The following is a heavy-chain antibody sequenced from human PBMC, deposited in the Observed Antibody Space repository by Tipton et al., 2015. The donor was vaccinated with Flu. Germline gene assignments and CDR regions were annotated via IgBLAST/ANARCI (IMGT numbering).Heavy chain of an antibody. CDR3: ARGPPYYDFWSGYNASY. CDR2: IHYSGST. CDR1: GGSISSSSYY. Sequence: TLSLTCTVSGGSISSSSYYWGWIRQPPGKGLEWIGSIHYSGSTYYNPSLKSRVTISVDTSKSQFSLKLSSVTAADTAVYYCARGPPYYDFWSGYNASYWGQGTLVTVSS. J-gene: IGHJ4*02. D-gene: IGHD3-3*01. V-gene: IGHV4-39*07.